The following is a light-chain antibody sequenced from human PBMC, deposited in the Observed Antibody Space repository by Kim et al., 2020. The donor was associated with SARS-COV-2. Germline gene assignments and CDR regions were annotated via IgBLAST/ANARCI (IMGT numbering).Light chain of an antibody. CDR1: QTISDW. CDR3: QHSYSYPYS. J-gene: IGKJ2*03. V-gene: IGKV1-5*03. Sequence: DIQMTQSPSTLSASVGDRVAITCRASQTISDWLAWYQQKPGEVPKLLIYKASNLENGVPSRFSGSGYGTEFTLSISSLQTDDFATYYCQHSYSYPYSFGQGTKLEI. CDR2: KAS.